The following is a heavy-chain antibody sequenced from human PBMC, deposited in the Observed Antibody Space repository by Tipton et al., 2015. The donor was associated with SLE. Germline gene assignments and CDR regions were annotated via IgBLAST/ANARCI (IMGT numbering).Heavy chain of an antibody. CDR3: ARDLSSSNLFDY. CDR2: ISSSSSYI. CDR1: GFTFSSYA. J-gene: IGHJ4*02. D-gene: IGHD6-13*01. V-gene: IGHV3-21*01. Sequence: SLRLSCAASGFTFSSYAMHWVRQAPGKGLEWVSSISSSSSYIYYADSVKGRFTISRDNAKNSLYLQMNSLRAEDTAVYYSARDLSSSNLFDYWGQGTLVTVSS.